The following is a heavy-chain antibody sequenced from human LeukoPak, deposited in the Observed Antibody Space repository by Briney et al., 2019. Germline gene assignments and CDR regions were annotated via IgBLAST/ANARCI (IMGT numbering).Heavy chain of an antibody. D-gene: IGHD1-14*01. CDR3: ARDAKYRTATGDAFDI. CDR1: GGSISTYY. J-gene: IGHJ3*02. CDR2: IYYSGST. Sequence: SETLSLTCSVSGGSISTYYWSWIRQPPGKGLEWIGYIYYSGSTSYNPSLKSRVTISVDTSKNQFSLKLSSVTAADTAVYYCARDAKYRTATGDAFDIWGQGTMVTVSS. V-gene: IGHV4-59*01.